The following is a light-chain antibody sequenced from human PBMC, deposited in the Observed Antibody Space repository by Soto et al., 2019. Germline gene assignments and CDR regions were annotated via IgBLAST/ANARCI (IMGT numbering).Light chain of an antibody. J-gene: IGKJ1*01. CDR2: GAS. Sequence: EIVLTQSPATLSVSPGERATLSCRASQSVSSNYLAWYQQKPGQAPRLLIYGASSRATGSPDRFSGSGSGTDFTLTISRLEPEDFAVYFCQQYGSSPATFGQGTKVDIK. CDR3: QQYGSSPAT. CDR1: QSVSSNY. V-gene: IGKV3-20*01.